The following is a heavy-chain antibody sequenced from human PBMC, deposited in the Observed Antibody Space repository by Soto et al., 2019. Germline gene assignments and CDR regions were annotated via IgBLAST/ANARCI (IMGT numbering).Heavy chain of an antibody. J-gene: IGHJ4*02. CDR2: ISAYNGNT. Sequence: GASVKVSCKASGYTFTSYGISWVRQAPGQGLEWMGWISAYNGNTNYAQKLQGRVTMTTDTSTSTAYMELRSLRSDDTAVYYCARRKVGGDQANLVDYWGQGTLVTVSS. V-gene: IGHV1-18*01. D-gene: IGHD4-17*01. CDR3: ARRKVGGDQANLVDY. CDR1: GYTFTSYG.